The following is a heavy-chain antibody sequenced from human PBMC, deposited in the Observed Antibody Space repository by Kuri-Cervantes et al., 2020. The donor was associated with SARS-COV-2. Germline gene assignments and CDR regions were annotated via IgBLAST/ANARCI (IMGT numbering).Heavy chain of an antibody. CDR2: ISSSGSYI. CDR3: ARGDYSDYYSFGMDI. Sequence: GGSLRLSCAASGFTFSSYSMDWVRQAPGKGLEWVSSISSSGSYIYYADSVKGRFTISRDNGNNSLYLQLSSLRAEDTAVYYCARGDYSDYYSFGMDIWGQGTTVTVSS. V-gene: IGHV3-21*01. D-gene: IGHD4-11*01. CDR1: GFTFSSYS. J-gene: IGHJ6*02.